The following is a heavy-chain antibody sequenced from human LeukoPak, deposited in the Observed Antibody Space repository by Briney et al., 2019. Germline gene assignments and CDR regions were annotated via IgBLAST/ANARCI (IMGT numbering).Heavy chain of an antibody. Sequence: GGSLRLSCAASGFTFSSYTMTWVRQAPGKGLEWVSSISTTSSYIYYADSVKGRFTISRDNAKNSLYLQMNSLRAEDTAVYYCARVYYDSSGYLDYWGQGTLVTVSS. CDR3: ARVYYDSSGYLDY. D-gene: IGHD3-22*01. CDR1: GFTFSSYT. V-gene: IGHV3-21*01. CDR2: ISTTSSYI. J-gene: IGHJ4*02.